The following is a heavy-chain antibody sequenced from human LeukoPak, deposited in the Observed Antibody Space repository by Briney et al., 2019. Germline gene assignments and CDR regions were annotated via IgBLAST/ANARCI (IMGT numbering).Heavy chain of an antibody. V-gene: IGHV3-23*01. D-gene: IGHD5-12*01. CDR2: ISGLGDST. J-gene: IGHJ4*02. Sequence: GGSLRLSCAASGFSFSSFAMSWVRQAPGKGLEWVSVISGLGDSTNYAESVKGRFTISRDNSKNTVYLLMNGLRGEDTAVYYCAKGPAKYSGYDYFEYWGQGTLVTVSS. CDR3: AKGPAKYSGYDYFEY. CDR1: GFSFSSFA.